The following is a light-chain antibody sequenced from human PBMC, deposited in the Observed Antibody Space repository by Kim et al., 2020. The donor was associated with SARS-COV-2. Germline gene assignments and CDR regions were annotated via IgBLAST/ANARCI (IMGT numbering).Light chain of an antibody. CDR3: QQYSDTPRT. CDR2: WAS. CDR1: QSVLYSSNNKNY. J-gene: IGKJ1*01. V-gene: IGKV4-1*01. Sequence: DIVMTQYPDSLAVSLGERATINCKSSQSVLYSSNNKNYLAWYQQKPGQPPKLLIYWASTRESVVPDRFSGSGSGTDFSLTISSLQAEDVAVYYCQQYSDTPRTFGQGTKVDIK.